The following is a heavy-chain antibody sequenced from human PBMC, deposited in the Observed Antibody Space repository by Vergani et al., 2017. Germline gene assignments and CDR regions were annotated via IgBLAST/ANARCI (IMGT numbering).Heavy chain of an antibody. Sequence: VQLVESGGGLVQPGGSLRLSCSASGFIFSKFWMDWVRQAPGRGLEWVAFLRYDGSNEYYGDAVKGRFIISRDNSKNMLSLEMHSLRPEDTAVYYCANSYCSSLSCYAFYGMEVWGQGTTVTVSS. J-gene: IGHJ6*02. CDR3: ANSYCSSLSCYAFYGMEV. V-gene: IGHV3-30*02. D-gene: IGHD2-2*01. CDR1: GFIFSKFW. CDR2: LRYDGSNE.